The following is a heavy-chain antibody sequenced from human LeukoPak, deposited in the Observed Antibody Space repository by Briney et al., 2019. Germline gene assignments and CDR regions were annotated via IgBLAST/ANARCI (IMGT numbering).Heavy chain of an antibody. V-gene: IGHV4-39*01. Sequence: SETLSLTCTVSGGSISSSSYYWGWLRQPPGKGLEWIGSIYYSGSTYYNPSLKSRVTISVDTSKNQFSLKLSSVTAADTAVYYCARRVDTAMAHDAFDIWGQGTMVTVSS. CDR2: IYYSGST. CDR1: GGSISSSSYY. J-gene: IGHJ3*02. CDR3: ARRVDTAMAHDAFDI. D-gene: IGHD5-18*01.